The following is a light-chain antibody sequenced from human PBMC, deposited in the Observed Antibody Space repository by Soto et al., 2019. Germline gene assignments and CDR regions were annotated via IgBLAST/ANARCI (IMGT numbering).Light chain of an antibody. CDR3: QKCDYLPI. CDR2: DAS. J-gene: IGKJ3*01. Sequence: DIQMTQSPSSLSASVGDRVTITCQASHDITSYLNWYQHKPGKAPKLLIYDASILEAVVPSRFSGRGSGTDFTFTIGSLQPEDVATYYCQKCDYLPIFGPGTTVDFK. V-gene: IGKV1-33*01. CDR1: HDITSY.